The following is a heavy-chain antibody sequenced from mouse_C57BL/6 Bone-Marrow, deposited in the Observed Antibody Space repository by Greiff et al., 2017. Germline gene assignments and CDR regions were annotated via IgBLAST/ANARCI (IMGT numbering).Heavy chain of an antibody. D-gene: IGHD1-1*01. CDR1: GYAFSSSW. CDR3: ASAYYYGSSYVGYYFDY. Sequence: VQLQESGPELVKPGASVKISCKASGYAFSSSWMNWVKQRPGKGLEWIGRIYPGDGDTNYNGQFKGKATLTADKSSSTAYMQLSSLTSEDSAVYFCASAYYYGSSYVGYYFDYWGQGTTLTVSS. J-gene: IGHJ2*01. V-gene: IGHV1-82*01. CDR2: IYPGDGDT.